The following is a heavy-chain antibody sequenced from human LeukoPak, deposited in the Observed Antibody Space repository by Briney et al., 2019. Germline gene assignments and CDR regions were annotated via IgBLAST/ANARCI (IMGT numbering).Heavy chain of an antibody. CDR2: IYYSGST. CDR3: ARITWSSNWFDP. V-gene: IGHV4-39*01. Sequence: SETLSLTCTVSGGSISSSSYYWGWIRQPPGKGLEWIGSIYYSGSTYYNPSLKSRVTISVDTSKNQSSLKLSSVTAADTAVYYCARITWSSNWFDPWGQGTLVTVSS. CDR1: GGSISSSSYY. J-gene: IGHJ5*02. D-gene: IGHD2-8*01.